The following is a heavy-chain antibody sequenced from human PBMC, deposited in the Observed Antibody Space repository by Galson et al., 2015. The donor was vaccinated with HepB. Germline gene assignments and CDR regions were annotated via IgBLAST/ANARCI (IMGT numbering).Heavy chain of an antibody. CDR2: ISAYNGNT. J-gene: IGHJ6*03. Sequence: SVKVSCKASGYTFTSYGISWVRQAPGQGLEWMGWISAYNGNTNYAQKLQGRVTMTTDTSTSTAYMELRSLRSDDTAVYYGARGLKTYSSGSYYYYYYMDVWGKGTTVTVSS. CDR3: ARGLKTYSSGSYYYYYYMDV. CDR1: GYTFTSYG. D-gene: IGHD6-19*01. V-gene: IGHV1-18*01.